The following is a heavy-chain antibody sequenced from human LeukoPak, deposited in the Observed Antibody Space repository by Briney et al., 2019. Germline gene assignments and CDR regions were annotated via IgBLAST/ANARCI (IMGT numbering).Heavy chain of an antibody. CDR3: TTDSYCSTTTCYASSNYYYGLDA. V-gene: IGHV3-15*05. D-gene: IGHD2-2*01. CDR1: GFTFSNAW. CDR2: IYRNADGGTT. Sequence: GGSLRLSCAASGFTFSNAWMTWVRQAPGKGLEWVGRIYRNADGGTTDYAAPVKGRFTISRDDSKNTMYLQMNSLKTEDTAVYYCTTDSYCSTTTCYASSNYYYGLDAWGQGTSVTVSS. J-gene: IGHJ6*02.